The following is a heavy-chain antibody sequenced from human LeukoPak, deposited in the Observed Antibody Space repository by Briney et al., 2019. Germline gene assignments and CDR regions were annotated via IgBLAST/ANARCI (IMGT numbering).Heavy chain of an antibody. D-gene: IGHD6-13*01. CDR3: TRLVYSSSWSERGAGY. CDR2: IRSKANSYAT. V-gene: IGHV3-73*01. CDR1: GFTFSGSA. Sequence: PGGSLRLSCAASGFTFSGSAMHWVRQASGKGLEWVGRIRSKANSYATAYAASVKGRFTISRDDSKNTAYLQMNSLKTEDTAVYYCTRLVYSSSWSERGAGYWGQGTLVTVSS. J-gene: IGHJ4*02.